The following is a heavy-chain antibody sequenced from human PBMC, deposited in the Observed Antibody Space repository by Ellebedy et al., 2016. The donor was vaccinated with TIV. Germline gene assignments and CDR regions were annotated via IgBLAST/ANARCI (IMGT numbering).Heavy chain of an antibody. Sequence: SETLSLTCNVPGGSISNYYWSWIRLPPGKGLEWIGYVFHSGSTNYNPSLTSRVTMSVDTSKKQFSLRLTSVTAADTAVYYCAGDRVLRGGEPYSFYAMDVWGQGTTVTVSS. J-gene: IGHJ6*02. D-gene: IGHD2-21*01. CDR3: AGDRVLRGGEPYSFYAMDV. CDR1: GGSISNYY. V-gene: IGHV4-59*01. CDR2: VFHSGST.